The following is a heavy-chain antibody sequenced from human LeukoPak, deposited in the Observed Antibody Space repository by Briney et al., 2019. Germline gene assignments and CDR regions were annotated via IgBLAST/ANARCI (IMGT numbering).Heavy chain of an antibody. Sequence: HAGGSLRLSCAASGFTFSRYAMHWVRQAPGRGLEWVAVISRDGITKDFADSVKGRFTISRDNSKNTLYLQMNSLRTEDTAVYYCAKDDPSSSIAAQPSIDYWGQGTLVTVSS. CDR1: GFTFSRYA. J-gene: IGHJ4*02. V-gene: IGHV3-30-3*01. D-gene: IGHD6-6*01. CDR3: AKDDPSSSIAAQPSIDY. CDR2: ISRDGITK.